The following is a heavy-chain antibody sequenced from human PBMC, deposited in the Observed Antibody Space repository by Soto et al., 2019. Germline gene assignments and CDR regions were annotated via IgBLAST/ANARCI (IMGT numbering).Heavy chain of an antibody. CDR3: ARLGCSSTSCYSGAQLYYYGMDV. Sequence: EASVKVSCKASGGTFSSYAISWVRQAPGQGLEWMGGIIPIFGTANYAQKFQGRVTITADESTSTAYMELSSLRSEDTAVYYCARLGCSSTSCYSGAQLYYYGMDVWGQGTTVTVSS. CDR1: GGTFSSYA. D-gene: IGHD2-2*01. J-gene: IGHJ6*02. V-gene: IGHV1-69*13. CDR2: IIPIFGTA.